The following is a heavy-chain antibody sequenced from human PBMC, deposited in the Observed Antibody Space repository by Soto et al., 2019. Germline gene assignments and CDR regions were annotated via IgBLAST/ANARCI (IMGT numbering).Heavy chain of an antibody. CDR1: GFTFSSYA. J-gene: IGHJ2*01. D-gene: IGHD3-16*01. V-gene: IGHV3-23*01. Sequence: EVQLLESGGGLVQPGGSLRLSCAASGFTFSSYAMSWVRQAPGKGLEWVSAISGSGGSTYYADSVKGRFTISRDNPKNTLYLQMHSLRAEDTAVYYCAKEEGASWCFDLWGRGTLVTVSS. CDR3: AKEEGASWCFDL. CDR2: ISGSGGST.